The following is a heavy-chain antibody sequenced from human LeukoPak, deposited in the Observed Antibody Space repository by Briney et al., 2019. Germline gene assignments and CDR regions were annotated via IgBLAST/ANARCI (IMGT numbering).Heavy chain of an antibody. J-gene: IGHJ4*02. Sequence: GGSLRLSCAASGFTFDDYAMHWVRQAPGKGLEWVSGISWNSGSIGYADSVKGRFTISRDNAKNSLYLQMNSLRAEDTALYYCAKGGRRGFEYCSSTSCYGNAGDYFDYWGQGTLVTVSS. CDR3: AKGGRRGFEYCSSTSCYGNAGDYFDY. V-gene: IGHV3-9*01. CDR1: GFTFDDYA. CDR2: ISWNSGSI. D-gene: IGHD2-2*01.